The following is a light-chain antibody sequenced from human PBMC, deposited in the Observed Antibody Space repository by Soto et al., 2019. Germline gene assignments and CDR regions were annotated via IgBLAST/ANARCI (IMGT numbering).Light chain of an antibody. CDR2: EVT. CDR3: ASYAGSRTYV. J-gene: IGLJ1*01. Sequence: QSAVTQPASVSGSPGQSVTISCSGSDIGNYNLVSWYQHLPGRAPKLLIFEVTKRPSGISDRFSGSKSASTASLTISGLQAEDEGDYYCASYAGSRTYVFGSGTKVTVL. CDR1: SDIGNYNL. V-gene: IGLV2-23*02.